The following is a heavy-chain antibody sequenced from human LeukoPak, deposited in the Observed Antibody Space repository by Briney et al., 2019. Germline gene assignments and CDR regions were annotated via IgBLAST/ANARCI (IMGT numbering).Heavy chain of an antibody. V-gene: IGHV3-7*01. CDR3: AREGAYYLDS. CDR2: VKQDGSER. J-gene: IGHJ4*02. CDR1: GFTFSSYW. Sequence: PGGSLRLSCAASGFTFSSYWMSWVRQAPGKGPVWVANVKQDGSERYYVGSVRGRFTIPRDNAKNSLYLQMNSLRAEDTAVYYCAREGAYYLDSWGQGTLVAVSS. D-gene: IGHD4/OR15-4a*01.